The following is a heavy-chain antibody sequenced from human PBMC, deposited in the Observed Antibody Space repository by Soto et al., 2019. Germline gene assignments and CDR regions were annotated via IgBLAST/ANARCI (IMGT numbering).Heavy chain of an antibody. Sequence: QVQLVQSGAEVKKPGSSVKVSCKASGGTFSSYAISWVRQAPGQGLEWMGGIVPIIGAAQYAEKFRARVNMIAEEFTSTAYMELSSLRSDDADVYYCARGEPREIRFGGNSVVPTSEDFDNWDLGTMVTVSS. CDR1: GGTFSSYA. CDR3: ARGEPREIRFGGNSVVPTSEDFDN. J-gene: IGHJ3*02. V-gene: IGHV1-69*01. D-gene: IGHD3-16*01. CDR2: IVPIIGAA.